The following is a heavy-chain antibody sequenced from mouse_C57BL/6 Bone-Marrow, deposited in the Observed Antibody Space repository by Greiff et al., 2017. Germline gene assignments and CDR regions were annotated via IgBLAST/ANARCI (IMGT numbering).Heavy chain of an antibody. J-gene: IGHJ3*01. D-gene: IGHD3-2*02. CDR1: GYTFTSYW. CDR3: ARKDSSGYGRAY. CDR2: IYPSDSET. V-gene: IGHV1-61*01. Sequence: QVQLQQPGAELVRPGSSVKLSCKASGYTFTSYWMDWVRQRPGKGLEWIGNIYPSDSETHYNQKFKDKATLTLDKSASTAYMQLSSLTSEDSAVYYCARKDSSGYGRAYWGQGTLVTVSA.